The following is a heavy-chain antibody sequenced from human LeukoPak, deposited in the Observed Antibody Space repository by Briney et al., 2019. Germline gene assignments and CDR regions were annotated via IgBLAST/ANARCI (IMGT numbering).Heavy chain of an antibody. CDR2: IYYSGST. CDR3: AKKKNYGGPWSDP. CDR1: GGSISSYY. V-gene: IGHV4-59*01. J-gene: IGHJ5*02. Sequence: PSETLSLTCTVSGGSISSYYWSWIRQPPGKGLEWIGYIYYSGSTNYNPSLKSRVTISVDTSKNQFSLKLSSVTAADTAVYYCAKKKNYGGPWSDPGGQGPLVTVSS. D-gene: IGHD4-17*01.